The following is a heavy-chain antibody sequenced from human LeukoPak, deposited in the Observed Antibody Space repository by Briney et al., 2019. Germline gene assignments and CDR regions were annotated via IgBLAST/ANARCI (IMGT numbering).Heavy chain of an antibody. J-gene: IGHJ3*02. D-gene: IGHD1-1*01. CDR1: GASLSSFY. Sequence: PSETLSLTCTVSGASLSSFYWSWVRQPPRGGRAWVGYISNGGSTNYNPSLKSRVTISLDTSQSQLSLKVNSVTAADTAVYYCVKLQPNTGQWAFDIWGQGTMVSVSS. V-gene: IGHV4-59*01. CDR2: ISNGGST. CDR3: VKLQPNTGQWAFDI.